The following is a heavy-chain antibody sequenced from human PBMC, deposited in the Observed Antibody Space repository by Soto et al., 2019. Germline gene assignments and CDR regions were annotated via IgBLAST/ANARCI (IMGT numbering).Heavy chain of an antibody. J-gene: IGHJ6*02. D-gene: IGHD2-2*01. CDR2: MNPNSGNT. CDR1: GYTFTSYD. V-gene: IGHV1-8*01. Sequence: GASVKVSCKASGYTFTSYDINWVRQATGQGLEWMGWMNPNSGNTGYAQKFQGRVTMTRNTSISTAYMELSSLRSEDTAVYYCARWARDIVLVPAYYYGMDVWGQGTTVTVSS. CDR3: ARWARDIVLVPAYYYGMDV.